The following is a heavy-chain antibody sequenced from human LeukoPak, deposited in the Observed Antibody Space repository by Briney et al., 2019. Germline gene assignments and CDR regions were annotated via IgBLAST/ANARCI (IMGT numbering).Heavy chain of an antibody. CDR1: GFTFSSYA. D-gene: IGHD6-13*01. V-gene: IGHV3-30-3*01. J-gene: IGHJ4*02. CDR3: ARDRGSSCYD. CDR2: ISYDGSNK. Sequence: GGSLRLSCAASGFTFSSYAMHWVRQAPGKGLEWVAVISYDGSNKYYADSVKGRFTISRDNSKNTVYLQMSSLRAEDTAVYYCARDRGSSCYDWGQGALVTVSS.